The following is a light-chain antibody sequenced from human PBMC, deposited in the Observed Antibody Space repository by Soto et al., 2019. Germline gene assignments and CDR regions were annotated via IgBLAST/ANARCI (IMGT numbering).Light chain of an antibody. V-gene: IGLV2-8*01. J-gene: IGLJ1*01. CDR3: SAYAGSTTFV. CDR2: EVT. Sequence: QSVLAPPPSASGSPGQSVTISCTGTSSDVGDNYVSWYQQHLGNAPKLIIYEVTLRPSGVPDRFSGSKSGNTASLTVSGLQADDEAEYYCSAYAGSTTFVFGTGTKLTVL. CDR1: SSDVGDNY.